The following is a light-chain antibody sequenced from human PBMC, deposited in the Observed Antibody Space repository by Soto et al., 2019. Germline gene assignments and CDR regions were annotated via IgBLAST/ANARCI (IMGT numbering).Light chain of an antibody. V-gene: IGKV3-20*01. J-gene: IGKJ5*01. CDR3: QQFGRSVT. CDR2: RTS. Sequence: EIVLTQSPATLSVSPGDRATLSCRASQSVTSNLAWYQQKPGQAPRLLIYRTSTRATGIPDRFSGSGSGTDFTLTISRLEPEDFAVYYCQQFGRSVTFGQGTRLEI. CDR1: QSVTSN.